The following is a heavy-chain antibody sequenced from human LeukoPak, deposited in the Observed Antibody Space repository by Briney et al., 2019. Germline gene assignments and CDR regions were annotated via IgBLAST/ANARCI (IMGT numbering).Heavy chain of an antibody. CDR3: AGWVWTVSRVEYFEN. D-gene: IGHD3/OR15-3a*01. CDR1: GGSMSSYY. J-gene: IGHJ1*01. V-gene: IGHV4-59*01. CDR2: IHHSGST. Sequence: PSETLSLTCTVSGGSMSSYYWSCVRQPPGKGLEWIGNIHHSGSTNYHSSLMSRVTMSIDTSKNLFSLNLNSVTAADTAVYYCAGWVWTVSRVEYFENWGQGTLVTVTS.